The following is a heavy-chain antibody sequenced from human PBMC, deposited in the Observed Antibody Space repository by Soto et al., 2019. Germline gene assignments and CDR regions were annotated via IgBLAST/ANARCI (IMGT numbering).Heavy chain of an antibody. CDR3: ARVEVVVVVAATPYYYYYMDV. D-gene: IGHD2-15*01. CDR1: GYTFTSYG. J-gene: IGHJ6*03. CDR2: ISAYNGNT. V-gene: IGHV1-18*01. Sequence: GASVKVSCKASGYTFTSYGISWVRQAPGQGLEWMGWISAYNGNTNYAQKLQGRVTMTTDTSTSTAYVELRSLRSDDTAVYYCARVEVVVVVAATPYYYYYMDVWGKGTTVTVSS.